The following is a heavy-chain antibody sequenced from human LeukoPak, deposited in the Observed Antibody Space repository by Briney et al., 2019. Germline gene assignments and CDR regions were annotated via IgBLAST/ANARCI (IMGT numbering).Heavy chain of an antibody. V-gene: IGHV3-21*06. Sequence: GGSLRLSCAASGFTFSDYSMNWVRQAPGKGLEWVSFISNSGTYIYYADSVKGRFTISRDNAKNSLFLQMNSLRAEDTAVFFCARELYGGAFDYWGQGALVTVSS. CDR1: GFTFSDYS. CDR3: ARELYGGAFDY. CDR2: ISNSGTYI. D-gene: IGHD4-23*01. J-gene: IGHJ4*02.